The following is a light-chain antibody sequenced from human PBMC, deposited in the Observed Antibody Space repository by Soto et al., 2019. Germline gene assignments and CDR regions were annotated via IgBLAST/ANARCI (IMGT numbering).Light chain of an antibody. CDR2: GAS. V-gene: IGKV3-20*01. Sequence: EIVLTQSPGTLSLSPGERATLSCRASQSVTSSYLAWYQQKPGQAPRLVIYGASSRATGIPDRFSGSGSGTDFTLTIRRLEPEDFAVYYCQQYGSSPWTFGQGTNVEIK. CDR3: QQYGSSPWT. J-gene: IGKJ1*01. CDR1: QSVTSSY.